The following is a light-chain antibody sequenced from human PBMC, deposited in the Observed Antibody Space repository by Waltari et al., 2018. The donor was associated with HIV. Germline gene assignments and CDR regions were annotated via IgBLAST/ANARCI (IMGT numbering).Light chain of an antibody. CDR3: QQRSNWLT. Sequence: EIVLPQSPATLSLSPGDRAPLSCRASQSVSSYLAWYQQKPGQAPRLLIYDASNRATGIPARFSGSGSGTDFTLTISSLEPEDFAVYYWQQRSNWLTFGGGTKVEIK. V-gene: IGKV3-11*01. CDR2: DAS. J-gene: IGKJ4*01. CDR1: QSVSSY.